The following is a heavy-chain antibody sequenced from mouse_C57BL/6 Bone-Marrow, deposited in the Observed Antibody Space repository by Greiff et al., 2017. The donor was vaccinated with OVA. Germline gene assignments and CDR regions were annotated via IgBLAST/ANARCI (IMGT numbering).Heavy chain of an antibody. J-gene: IGHJ2*01. Sequence: QVQLQQSGPELVKPGASVKISCKASGYAFSSSWMNWVKQRPGKGLEWIGRIYPGDGDTNYNGKFKGKATLTADKSSSTAYMQLSSLTSEDSAVYYCARWPHYYGSSYGYWGQGTTLTVSS. D-gene: IGHD1-1*01. CDR2: IYPGDGDT. CDR3: ARWPHYYGSSYGY. CDR1: GYAFSSSW. V-gene: IGHV1-82*01.